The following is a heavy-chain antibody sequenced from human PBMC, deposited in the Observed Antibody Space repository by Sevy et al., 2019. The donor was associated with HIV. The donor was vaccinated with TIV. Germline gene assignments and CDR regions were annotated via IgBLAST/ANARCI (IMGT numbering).Heavy chain of an antibody. CDR3: ARDPFYYDFQGLVGWFDP. CDR2: IGSSSSYI. CDR1: GFTFSSYS. J-gene: IGHJ5*02. D-gene: IGHD3-3*01. V-gene: IGHV3-21*01. Sequence: GGSLRLSCAASGFTFSSYSMNWVRQAPGKGLEWVSSIGSSSSYIYYADSVKGRFTISRDNAKNSLYLQMNSLRAEDTAVYYCARDPFYYDFQGLVGWFDPWGQGTLVTVSS.